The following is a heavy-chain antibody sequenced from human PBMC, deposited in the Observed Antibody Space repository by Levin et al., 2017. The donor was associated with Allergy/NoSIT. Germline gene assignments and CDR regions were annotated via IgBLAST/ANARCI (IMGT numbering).Heavy chain of an antibody. D-gene: IGHD4-17*01. V-gene: IGHV3-30-3*01. J-gene: IGHJ3*01. Sequence: GSLRLSCAASGFSLSTSPMHWVRQASGKGLEWVAVISFDGSTKSYADSVKGRFTISRDTSENMLYLQMNSLRTEDTALYYCTRDFYGDDFAFDLWGQGTMVTVSS. CDR1: GFSLSTSP. CDR3: TRDFYGDDFAFDL. CDR2: ISFDGSTK.